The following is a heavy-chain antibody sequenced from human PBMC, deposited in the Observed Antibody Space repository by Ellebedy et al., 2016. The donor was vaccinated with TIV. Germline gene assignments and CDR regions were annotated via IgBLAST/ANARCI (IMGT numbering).Heavy chain of an antibody. J-gene: IGHJ4*02. V-gene: IGHV3-53*01. D-gene: IGHD6-19*01. CDR2: IYSSGGT. CDR3: AGGISVAGTSLGF. Sequence: GGSLRLSCAASGFTVSSNYMSWVRQAPGRGLEWVSTIYSSGGTYSAGSVKGRFTISRDNSKNTLYLQMNSLRAEDTAVYYCAGGISVAGTSLGFWGQGTLVTVSS. CDR1: GFTVSSNY.